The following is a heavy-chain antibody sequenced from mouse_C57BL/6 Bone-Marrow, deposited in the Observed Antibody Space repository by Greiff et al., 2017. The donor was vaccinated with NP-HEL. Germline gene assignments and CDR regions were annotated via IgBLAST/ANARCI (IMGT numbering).Heavy chain of an antibody. J-gene: IGHJ1*03. CDR3: ARPPIYSYGLWYFDV. CDR1: GFSLTSYG. Sequence: QVQLQQSGPGLVQPSQSLSITCTVSGFSLTSYGVHWVRQSPGKGLEWLGVIWSGGSTDYNVAFISRLSISKDNSKSQVFFKMNSLQADDTAIYYCARPPIYSYGLWYFDVWGTGTTVTVSS. D-gene: IGHD1-1*01. V-gene: IGHV2-2*01. CDR2: IWSGGST.